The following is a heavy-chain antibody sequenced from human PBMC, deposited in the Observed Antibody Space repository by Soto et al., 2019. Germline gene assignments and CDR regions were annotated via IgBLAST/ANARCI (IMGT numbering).Heavy chain of an antibody. CDR2: ISGSGGGT. CDR1: GFTFSSYV. Sequence: EVQLLESGGGVVQPGGSLRLSCAVSGFTFSSYVMSWVRQAPGKGLEWVSSISGSGGGTHYAESVKGRFIISRDNSKNMLYLQVNSLSSEDTAVDYCAKGEATTFQYYYYGMDVWGHGTTVTVSS. V-gene: IGHV3-23*01. D-gene: IGHD1-1*01. CDR3: AKGEATTFQYYYYGMDV. J-gene: IGHJ6*02.